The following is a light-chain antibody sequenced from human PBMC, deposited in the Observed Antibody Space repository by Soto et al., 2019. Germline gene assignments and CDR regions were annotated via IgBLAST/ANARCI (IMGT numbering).Light chain of an antibody. V-gene: IGKV4-1*01. CDR2: WAS. CDR3: QQYYGTPVT. CDR1: QTVFYSSNNKNY. J-gene: IGKJ1*01. Sequence: IVMTQSPDSLAVSLGERATINCKSSQTVFYSSNNKNYLAWYQQKPGQPPKLLIYWASARDSGVPDRFSGSGSGTDFTLTISSLQAEDVAIYYCQQYYGTPVTFGQGTKVEIK.